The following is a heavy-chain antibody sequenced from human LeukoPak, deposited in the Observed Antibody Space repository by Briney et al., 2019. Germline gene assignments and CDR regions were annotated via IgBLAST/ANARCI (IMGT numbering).Heavy chain of an antibody. CDR1: GFTFSSYG. V-gene: IGHV3-30*18. CDR3: AKDPGRGYYDY. D-gene: IGHD3-22*01. Sequence: GGSLRLSCAASGFTFSSYGMHWVRQAPGKGLEWVAVISYDGSNKYYADSVKGRFTISRDNSKNTLYLQMNSLRAEDTAVYYCAKDPGRGYYDYWGQGTLVTVSS. CDR2: ISYDGSNK. J-gene: IGHJ4*02.